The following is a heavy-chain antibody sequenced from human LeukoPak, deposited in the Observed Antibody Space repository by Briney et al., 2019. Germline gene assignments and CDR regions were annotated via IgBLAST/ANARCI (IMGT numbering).Heavy chain of an antibody. Sequence: ASVKVSCKASGYTFTSYGISWVRQAPGQGLEWMGWINPNSGGTTYAQKFQGRVTMTRDTSISTAYMELSRLRSDDTAVYYCARDGGYSYGYGYYGMDVWGQGTTVTVSS. CDR1: GYTFTSYG. CDR2: INPNSGGT. CDR3: ARDGGYSYGYGYYGMDV. D-gene: IGHD5-18*01. V-gene: IGHV1-2*02. J-gene: IGHJ6*02.